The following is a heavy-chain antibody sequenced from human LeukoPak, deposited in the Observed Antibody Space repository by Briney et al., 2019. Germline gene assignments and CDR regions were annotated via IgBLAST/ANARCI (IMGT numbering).Heavy chain of an antibody. J-gene: IGHJ4*02. V-gene: IGHV3-53*01. D-gene: IGHD7-27*01. CDR3: AKSLTGGRLFDS. Sequence: GGSVRLSCAASGFNVSKNFMAWFRQAPGKGPEWLSVIYSGGRTYYAESLLGRFSTSRDTSQNTLYLQMSSLRTEDTAVYYCAKSLTGGRLFDSWGQGTLVTVSS. CDR1: GFNVSKNF. CDR2: IYSGGRT.